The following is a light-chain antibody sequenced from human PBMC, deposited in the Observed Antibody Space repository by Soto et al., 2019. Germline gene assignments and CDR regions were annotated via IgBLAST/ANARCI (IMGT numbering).Light chain of an antibody. CDR3: SSYAGANRV. V-gene: IGLV2-8*01. J-gene: IGLJ1*01. CDR2: EVT. CDR1: SSDVGANNY. Sequence: QSVLTQPPSASGSPGQSVTISCTGTSSDVGANNYVSWYQQHPGKAPKLMIYEVTKRPSGVPDRFSGSKSGNTASLTVSGLRAEDEADYYCSSYAGANRVFGTGTKLTVL.